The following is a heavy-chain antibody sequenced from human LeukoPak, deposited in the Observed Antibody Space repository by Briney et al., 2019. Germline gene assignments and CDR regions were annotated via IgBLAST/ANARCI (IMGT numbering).Heavy chain of an antibody. CDR1: GGTFSSYA. CDR2: IIPIFGTA. CDR3: ARGPNGGGTSLYYFDY. Sequence: GASVKVSCKASGGTFSSYAISWVRQAPGQGLEWMGGIIPIFGTANYAQKFQGRVTITADESTSTAYMELSSLRSEDTAVYYCARGPNGGGTSLYYFDYWGQGTLVTVSS. V-gene: IGHV1-69*13. J-gene: IGHJ4*02. D-gene: IGHD2-2*01.